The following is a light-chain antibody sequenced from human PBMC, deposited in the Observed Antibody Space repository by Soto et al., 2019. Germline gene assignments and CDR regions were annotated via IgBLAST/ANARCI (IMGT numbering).Light chain of an antibody. V-gene: IGKV1-39*01. CDR2: AAS. CDR3: QQSYSTPLLT. Sequence: DIQMTQSPSSLSASVGDRVTITCRASQSISSYLNWYQQKPGKAPKLLIYAASSLQSGVPSRFSGSGSETDFTLTISSLHPEDFATYYCQQSYSTPLLTFGGGTKVEIK. J-gene: IGKJ4*01. CDR1: QSISSY.